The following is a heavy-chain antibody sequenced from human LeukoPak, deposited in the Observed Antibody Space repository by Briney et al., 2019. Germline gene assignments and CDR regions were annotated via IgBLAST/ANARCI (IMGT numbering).Heavy chain of an antibody. CDR2: INHSGRT. D-gene: IGHD3-10*01. CDR1: GESFSDYY. Sequence: PSEALSLTCAVSGESFSDYYWTWIRQSPLKGLEWIGEINHSGRTYYNPTLKSRVTISVDTSKNQFSLMLTSMTAADAAAYYCARAQVLWFGKLSVPQSFDHWGQGTLVTVSS. V-gene: IGHV4-34*01. J-gene: IGHJ4*02. CDR3: ARAQVLWFGKLSVPQSFDH.